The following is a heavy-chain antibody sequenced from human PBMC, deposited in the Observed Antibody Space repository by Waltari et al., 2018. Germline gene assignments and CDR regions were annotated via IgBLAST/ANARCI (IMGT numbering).Heavy chain of an antibody. CDR2: TYYRSKWYN. D-gene: IGHD4-17*01. V-gene: IGHV6-1*01. CDR3: AIQIYYGGNSPYDY. Sequence: QVQLQQSGPGLVKPSQTLSLTCAISGDSVSSNSAAWNWIRQSPSRGLEWLGRTYYRSKWYNDDAVSVKSRITINPDTSKNQFALQLNSVTTEDTAVYYCAIQIYYGGNSPYDYWGQGTLVTVSS. CDR1: GDSVSSNSAA. J-gene: IGHJ4*02.